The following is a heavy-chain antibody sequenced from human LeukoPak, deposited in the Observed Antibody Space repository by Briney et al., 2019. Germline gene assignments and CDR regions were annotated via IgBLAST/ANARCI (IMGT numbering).Heavy chain of an antibody. CDR3: ARPHYPYYYDSSGYYYFDY. CDR1: GYTFNTYG. Sequence: ASVKVSCKASGYTFNTYGITWVRQAPGQGLEWMGWISAYNGNTNYAQKLQGRVTMTTDTSTSTAYMELRSLRSDDTAVYYCARPHYPYYYDSSGYYYFDYWGQGTLVTVSS. J-gene: IGHJ4*02. CDR2: ISAYNGNT. D-gene: IGHD3-22*01. V-gene: IGHV1-18*01.